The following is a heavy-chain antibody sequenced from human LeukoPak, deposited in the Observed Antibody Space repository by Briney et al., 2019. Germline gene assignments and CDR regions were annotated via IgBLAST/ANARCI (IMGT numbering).Heavy chain of an antibody. Sequence: PSETLSLTCTVSGGSISSYYWSWIRQPPGKGLEWIGYIYYGGSTNYNPSLKSRVTISVDTSKNQFSLKLSSVTAADTAVYYCAGSWYKDYMDVWGKGTTVTVSS. J-gene: IGHJ6*03. D-gene: IGHD6-13*01. CDR2: IYYGGST. CDR3: AGSWYKDYMDV. CDR1: GGSISSYY. V-gene: IGHV4-59*01.